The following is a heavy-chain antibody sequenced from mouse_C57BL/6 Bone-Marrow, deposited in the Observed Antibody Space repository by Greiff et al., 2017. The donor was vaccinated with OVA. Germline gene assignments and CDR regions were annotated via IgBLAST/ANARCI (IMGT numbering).Heavy chain of an antibody. D-gene: IGHD2-3*01. Sequence: VQLQQFGAELVRPGASVKLSCTASGFNHKNDYMHWVKKRPEQGLEWIGWIDPENGDTEYASKFQGKATITADTSSNTAYLQLSSLTSEDTAVYYCTRIYDYWYFDVWGTGTTVTVSS. CDR3: TRIYDYWYFDV. J-gene: IGHJ1*03. V-gene: IGHV14-4*01. CDR2: IDPENGDT. CDR1: GFNHKNDY.